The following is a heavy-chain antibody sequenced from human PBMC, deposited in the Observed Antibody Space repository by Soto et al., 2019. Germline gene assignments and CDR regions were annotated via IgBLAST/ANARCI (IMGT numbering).Heavy chain of an antibody. CDR1: GFTFSSYA. CDR2: ISYDGSNK. Sequence: PGGSLRLSCAASGFTFSSYAMHWVRQAPGKGLEWVAVISYDGSNKYYADSVKGRFTISRDNSKNTLYLQMNSLRAEDTAVYYCANVFGPSSNIWGYYYYYGMDVWGQGTTVTVSS. D-gene: IGHD6-6*01. V-gene: IGHV3-30-3*01. CDR3: ANVFGPSSNIWGYYYYYGMDV. J-gene: IGHJ6*02.